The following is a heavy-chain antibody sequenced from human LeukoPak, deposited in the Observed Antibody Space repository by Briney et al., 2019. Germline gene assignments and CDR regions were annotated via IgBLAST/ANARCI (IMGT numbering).Heavy chain of an antibody. V-gene: IGHV4-4*07. CDR1: NGSFSTYY. D-gene: IGHD3-10*01. CDR2: IYISGST. Sequence: SETLSLTCTVSNGSFSTYYWGWIRQPAGKGLEWIGRIYISGSTNYNPSLKSRVTMSVDTSKNQFSLNLNSVTAADTAVYYCARDGSGLRAFDIWGQGTMVTVSS. CDR3: ARDGSGLRAFDI. J-gene: IGHJ3*02.